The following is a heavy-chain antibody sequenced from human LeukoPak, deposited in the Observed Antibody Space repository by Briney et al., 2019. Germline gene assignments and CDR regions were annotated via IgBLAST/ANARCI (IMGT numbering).Heavy chain of an antibody. V-gene: IGHV4-34*01. CDR2: INHSGST. J-gene: IGHJ4*02. D-gene: IGHD6-13*01. CDR3: ARGYHNEYSSTNYFDY. Sequence: SETLSLTCAVYGGSSRGYSWSWFPQPPGKGRNGMGEINHSGSTNYNPSLKSRVTISVDTSKNQFSLKLSSVTAADTAVYYCARGYHNEYSSTNYFDYWGQGTLVTVSS. CDR1: GGSSRGYS.